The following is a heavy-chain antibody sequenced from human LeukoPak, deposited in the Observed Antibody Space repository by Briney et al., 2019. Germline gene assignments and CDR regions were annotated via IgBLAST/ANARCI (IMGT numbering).Heavy chain of an antibody. CDR1: GFTFSSYG. CDR3: AIGGGYSSSWFDY. CDR2: IRYDGSNK. V-gene: IGHV3-30*02. J-gene: IGHJ5*01. D-gene: IGHD6-13*01. Sequence: GGSLRLSCAASGFTFSSYGMHWVRQAPGKGLEWVAFIRYDGSNKYYADSVKGRFTISRDNSKNTLYLQMNSLRAEDTAVYYCAIGGGYSSSWFDYWGQGTLVTVSS.